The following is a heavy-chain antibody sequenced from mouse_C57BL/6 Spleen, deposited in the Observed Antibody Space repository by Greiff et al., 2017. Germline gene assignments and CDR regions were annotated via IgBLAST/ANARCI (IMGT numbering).Heavy chain of an antibody. D-gene: IGHD1-1*01. CDR2: INPSSGYT. J-gene: IGHJ1*03. V-gene: IGHV1-7*01. Sequence: VHLVESGAELAKPGASVMLSCKVSGYTFTSYWLHWVKLRPGPGPELIGYINPSSGYTKTNQKFKDKATLTADKSSSTAYMQLSSLTYEDSAVYYGAKSHYGSSYGYFDVWGTGTTVTVSS. CDR3: AKSHYGSSYGYFDV. CDR1: GYTFTSYW.